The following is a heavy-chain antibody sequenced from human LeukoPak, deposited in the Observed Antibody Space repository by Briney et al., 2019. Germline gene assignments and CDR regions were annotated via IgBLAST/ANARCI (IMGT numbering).Heavy chain of an antibody. CDR2: ISWNSGSI. Sequence: GGSLRLSCAASGFTFDDYAMHWVRQAPGKVLDWVSGISWNSGSIGYADSVKGRFTISRDNATTSLYVQMNSLRAEDKALYYCAKDVRVRAVAYDAFDIWGQGTMVTVSS. V-gene: IGHV3-9*01. J-gene: IGHJ3*02. CDR3: AKDVRVRAVAYDAFDI. D-gene: IGHD6-19*01. CDR1: GFTFDDYA.